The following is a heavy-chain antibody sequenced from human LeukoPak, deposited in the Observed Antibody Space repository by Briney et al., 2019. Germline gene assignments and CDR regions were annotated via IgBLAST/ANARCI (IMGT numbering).Heavy chain of an antibody. Sequence: SETLSLTCSVSGGSINRYNWNWLRQSPGRGLEWIGCIYSSGSTKYNPSLKSRVTISLDTSKNQFSLKLRSVTAADTAVYYCARDRKQWVRGPFEPWGQGALVTVSS. CDR2: IYSSGST. J-gene: IGHJ5*02. CDR3: ARDRKQWVRGPFEP. CDR1: GGSINRYN. V-gene: IGHV4-59*01. D-gene: IGHD6-19*01.